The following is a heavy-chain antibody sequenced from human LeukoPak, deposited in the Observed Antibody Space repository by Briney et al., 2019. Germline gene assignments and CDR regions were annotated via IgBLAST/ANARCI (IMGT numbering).Heavy chain of an antibody. CDR1: GDTFNNYA. D-gene: IGHD2-15*01. Sequence: SVKVSCKASGDTFNNYAISWVRQAPGQRLEWMGGIIPMFGTADYGQKFQGRVTITTDESTSTGYMDLSSLRSEDTAIYYCVLGYCSGGCAWYGGDYWGQGTLVTVSS. CDR3: VLGYCSGGCAWYGGDY. CDR2: IIPMFGTA. V-gene: IGHV1-69*05. J-gene: IGHJ4*02.